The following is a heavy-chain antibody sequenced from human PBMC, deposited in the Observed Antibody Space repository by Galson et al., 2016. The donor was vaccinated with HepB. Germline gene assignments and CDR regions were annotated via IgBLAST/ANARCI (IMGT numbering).Heavy chain of an antibody. J-gene: IGHJ4*02. Sequence: SLRLSCAASGFTFGRSWMRWVRQAPGKGLEWVANIKQDGSEKYYVDSVKGRFTISRDNAKNSLYLQINSLSAEDTAVYYCARDRGGTYSNCFDYWGQGTMVTVSS. D-gene: IGHD1-26*01. CDR1: GFTFGRSW. CDR3: ARDRGGTYSNCFDY. V-gene: IGHV3-7*03. CDR2: IKQDGSEK.